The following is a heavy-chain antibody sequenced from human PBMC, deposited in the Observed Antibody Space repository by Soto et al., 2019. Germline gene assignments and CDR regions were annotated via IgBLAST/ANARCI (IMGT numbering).Heavy chain of an antibody. V-gene: IGHV2-5*02. J-gene: IGHJ5*02. Sequence: SGPTLVKPTQTLTLTCTFSGFSLSTSGVGVGWIRQPPGKALEWLALIYWDDDKRYSPSLKSRLTITKDTSKNQVVLTMTNMDPVDTATYYCAHSVDPFLGYYGSGSYLRMKGNWFDPWGQGTLVTVSS. D-gene: IGHD3-10*01. CDR2: IYWDDDK. CDR3: AHSVDPFLGYYGSGSYLRMKGNWFDP. CDR1: GFSLSTSGVG.